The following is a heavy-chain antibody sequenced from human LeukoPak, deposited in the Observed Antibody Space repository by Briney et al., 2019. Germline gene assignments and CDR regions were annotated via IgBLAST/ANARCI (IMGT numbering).Heavy chain of an antibody. J-gene: IGHJ4*02. CDR3: ARAAGYSSYYFDY. CDR2: IIPIFGIA. CDR1: GGTFSSYA. D-gene: IGHD6-19*01. Sequence: ASVKVSCKASGGTFSSYAISWVRQAPGQGLEWMGGIIPIFGIANYAQKFQGRVTITADESTSTAYMELSGLRSEDTAVYYCARAAGYSSYYFDYWGQGTLVTVSS. V-gene: IGHV1-69*13.